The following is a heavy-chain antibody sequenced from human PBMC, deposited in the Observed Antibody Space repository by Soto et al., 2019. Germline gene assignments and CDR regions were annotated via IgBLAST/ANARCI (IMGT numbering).Heavy chain of an antibody. Sequence: WGSLRLSCAASGFTFSDYYMSWIRQAPGKGLEWVSYISSSGSTIYYADSVKGRFTISRDNAKNSLYLQMNSLRAEDTAVYYCARILLWSRGYFDYWGQGTLVTVSS. D-gene: IGHD3-10*01. CDR3: ARILLWSRGYFDY. V-gene: IGHV3-11*01. J-gene: IGHJ4*02. CDR2: ISSSGSTI. CDR1: GFTFSDYY.